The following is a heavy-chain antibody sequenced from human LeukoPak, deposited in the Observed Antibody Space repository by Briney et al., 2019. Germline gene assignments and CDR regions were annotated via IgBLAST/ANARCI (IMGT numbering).Heavy chain of an antibody. CDR1: GGSISSYY. D-gene: IGHD5-12*01. CDR3: ARGHSDYASYYGMDV. Sequence: SETLSLTCTVSGGSISSYYWSWIRQPPGKGLEWIGYIYYSGSTNYNPSLKSRVTISVDTSKNQFSLKLSSVTAADTAVYYCARGHSDYASYYGMDVWGQGTTVTVSS. J-gene: IGHJ6*02. V-gene: IGHV4-59*01. CDR2: IYYSGST.